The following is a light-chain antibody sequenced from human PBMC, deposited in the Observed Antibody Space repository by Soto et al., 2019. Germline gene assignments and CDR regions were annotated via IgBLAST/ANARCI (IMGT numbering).Light chain of an antibody. CDR1: QSVSSSS. V-gene: IGKV3-20*01. CDR3: QQYGGSPRT. J-gene: IGKJ1*01. Sequence: DIVLTQSPGTLSLSPGERATLSCRASQSVSSSSLAWYQQRRGQAPRLLIHGASSRATGIPDRLSGSGSGTDFTLPISRLEPEDFAVYYCQQYGGSPRTFGQGTKV. CDR2: GAS.